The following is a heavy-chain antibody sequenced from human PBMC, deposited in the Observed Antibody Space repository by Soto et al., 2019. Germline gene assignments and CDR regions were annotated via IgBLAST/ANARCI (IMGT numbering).Heavy chain of an antibody. D-gene: IGHD2-15*01. CDR2: IYYSGST. J-gene: IGHJ4*02. CDR3: ARDWWTGGPDSFVSAFDF. CDR1: GGSISSGGYY. Sequence: PSETLSLTCTVSGGSISSGGYYWSWIRQHPGKGLEWIGYIYYSGSTYYNPSLKSRVTISVDTSKNQFSLKLSSVTAADTAVYSCARDWWTGGPDSFVSAFDFWRQRNMVTVSS. V-gene: IGHV4-31*03.